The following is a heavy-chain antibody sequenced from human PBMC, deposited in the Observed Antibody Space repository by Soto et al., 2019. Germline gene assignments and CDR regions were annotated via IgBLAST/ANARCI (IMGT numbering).Heavy chain of an antibody. V-gene: IGHV3-15*01. CDR1: GFTFSNAW. CDR2: IKSKTDGGTT. D-gene: IGHD5-12*01. Sequence: GGSLRLSCAASGFTFSNAWMSWVRQAPGKGLEWVGRIKSKTDGGTTDYAAPVKGRFTISRDDSKNTLYLQMNSLKTEDTAVYYCTTDLGGYSGYDLDYYYYYMDVWGKGTTVTVSS. J-gene: IGHJ6*03. CDR3: TTDLGGYSGYDLDYYYYYMDV.